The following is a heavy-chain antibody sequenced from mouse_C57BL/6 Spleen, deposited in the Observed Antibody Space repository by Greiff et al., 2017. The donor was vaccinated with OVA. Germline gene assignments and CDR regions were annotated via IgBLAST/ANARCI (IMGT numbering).Heavy chain of an antibody. CDR3: ARSYDYGGDWYFDV. CDR2: INPNNGGT. D-gene: IGHD2-4*01. J-gene: IGHJ1*03. V-gene: IGHV1-18*01. Sequence: VQLQQSGPELVKPGASVKIPCKASGYTFTDYNMDWVKQSHGKSLEWIGDINPNNGGTIYNQKFKGKATLTVDKSSSTAYMELRSLTSEDTAVYYCARSYDYGGDWYFDVWGTGTTVTVSS. CDR1: GYTFTDYN.